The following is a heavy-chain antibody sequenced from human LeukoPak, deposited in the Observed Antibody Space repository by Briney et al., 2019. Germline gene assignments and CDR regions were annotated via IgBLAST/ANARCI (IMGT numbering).Heavy chain of an antibody. J-gene: IGHJ4*02. CDR2: LSYDGSNT. D-gene: IGHD2/OR15-2a*01. V-gene: IGHV3-30*18. CDR1: GFTFCSRA. Sequence: PGGSLRLSCAASGFTFCSRATYWVRQAPAKGLKWVAGLSYDGSNTYYLDSVKGRFTISGDNSKNTLYLQMDSLRTEDTAVYYCAKDPHQLILSNYFDDWGQGTLVTVSS. CDR3: AKDPHQLILSNYFDD.